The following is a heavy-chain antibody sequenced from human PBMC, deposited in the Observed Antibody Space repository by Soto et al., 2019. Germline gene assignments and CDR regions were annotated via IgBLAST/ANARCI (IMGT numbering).Heavy chain of an antibody. V-gene: IGHV1-8*01. CDR2: MNPNSGNT. CDR3: ARRRVIAARRRPDWYFDL. Sequence: QVQLVQSGAEVKKPGASVKVSCKASGYTFTSYDINWVRQATGQGLEWMGWMNPNSGNTGYAQKFQGRVTMTRNTSISTAYMELSSLRSEDTAVYYCARRRVIAARRRPDWYFDLWGRGTLVTVSS. J-gene: IGHJ2*01. CDR1: GYTFTSYD. D-gene: IGHD6-6*01.